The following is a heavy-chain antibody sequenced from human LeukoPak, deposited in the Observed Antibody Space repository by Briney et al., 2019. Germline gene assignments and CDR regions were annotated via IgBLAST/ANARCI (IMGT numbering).Heavy chain of an antibody. CDR1: GFTFSSYG. J-gene: IGHJ6*03. CDR3: AKRGSGWYEDYYYYMDV. Sequence: GGTLRLSCAASGFTFSSYGMSWVRQAPGKGLEWVSAISGSGGSTYYADSVKGRFTISRDNSKNTLYLQMNSLRAEDTAVYYCAKRGSGWYEDYYYYMDVWGKGTTVTISS. D-gene: IGHD6-19*01. CDR2: ISGSGGST. V-gene: IGHV3-23*01.